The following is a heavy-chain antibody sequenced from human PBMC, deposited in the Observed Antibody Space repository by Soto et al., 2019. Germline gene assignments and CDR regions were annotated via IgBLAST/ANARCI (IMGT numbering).Heavy chain of an antibody. V-gene: IGHV3-33*01. J-gene: IGHJ6*02. Sequence: GGSLRLSCAASGFTFSSYGMHWVRQAPGKGLEWVAVIWYDGSNKYYADSVKGRFTISRDNSKNTLYLQMNSLRAEDTAVYYCARDVFSGGPYYYYGMDVWGQGTTVTVSS. CDR1: GFTFSSYG. CDR2: IWYDGSNK. D-gene: IGHD3-16*01. CDR3: ARDVFSGGPYYYYGMDV.